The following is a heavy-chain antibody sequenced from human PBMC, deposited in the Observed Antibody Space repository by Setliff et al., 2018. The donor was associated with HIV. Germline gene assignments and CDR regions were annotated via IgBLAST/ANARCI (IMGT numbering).Heavy chain of an antibody. D-gene: IGHD1-1*01. Sequence: GSLRLSCAASGFTFDDYGMSWARQAPGKGLEWVSGINWNGGSTGYADSVKGRFTISRDNARNSLYVQMNSLRVEDTAVYFCARVHRGGVGRQHWRSFDYWGQGTLVTVSS. CDR3: ARVHRGGVGRQHWRSFDY. V-gene: IGHV3-20*04. J-gene: IGHJ4*02. CDR2: INWNGGST. CDR1: GFTFDDYG.